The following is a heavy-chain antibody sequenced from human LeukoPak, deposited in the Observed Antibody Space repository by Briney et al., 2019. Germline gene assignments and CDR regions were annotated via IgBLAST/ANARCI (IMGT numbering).Heavy chain of an antibody. J-gene: IGHJ4*02. CDR3: AKDLAKITMVRGVKPLFDY. Sequence: GGSLRLSCTASGFTFSSYGMSWVRQAPGKGLDWVSAISGSGGSTYYADSVKGRFSISRDNSKNTLYLQMNSLRAEDTAVYYCAKDLAKITMVRGVKPLFDYWGQGTLVTVSS. CDR1: GFTFSSYG. CDR2: ISGSGGST. D-gene: IGHD3-10*01. V-gene: IGHV3-23*01.